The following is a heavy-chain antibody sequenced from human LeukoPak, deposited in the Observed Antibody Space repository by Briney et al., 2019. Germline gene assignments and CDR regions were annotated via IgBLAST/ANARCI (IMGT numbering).Heavy chain of an antibody. J-gene: IGHJ3*02. V-gene: IGHV3-30*19. D-gene: IGHD3-16*01. CDR2: VSYDGSNY. CDR3: ARDGGDTAFDI. CDR1: GFTFSSYG. Sequence: GRSLRLSCAASGFTFSSYGMHWVRQAPGKGLEWVAVVSYDGSNYYHGDSVRGRFTISRDNSKNTMYLQMNSLRAEDTALYYCARDGGDTAFDIWGQGTMVTVSS.